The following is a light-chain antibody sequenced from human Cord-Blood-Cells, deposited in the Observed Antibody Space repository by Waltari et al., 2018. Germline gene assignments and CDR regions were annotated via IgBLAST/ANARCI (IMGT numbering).Light chain of an antibody. Sequence: IVLTQSPATLSLSPGERATLSCRASQSVSSYLAWYKQKPGQALRLLVYDASNRATGIPARFSGSGSGTDFTLTISSLEPEDFAVYYCQQRSKWPPAYTFGQGTKLEIK. J-gene: IGKJ2*01. CDR3: QQRSKWPPAYT. V-gene: IGKV3-11*01. CDR1: QSVSSY. CDR2: DAS.